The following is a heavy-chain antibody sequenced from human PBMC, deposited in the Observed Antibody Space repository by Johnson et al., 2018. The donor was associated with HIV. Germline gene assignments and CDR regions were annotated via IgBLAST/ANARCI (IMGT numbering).Heavy chain of an antibody. D-gene: IGHD2-15*01. CDR3: ARANRGRNDAFDI. J-gene: IGHJ3*02. CDR1: GFTFSSSD. V-gene: IGHV3-13*05. Sequence: EVPLVESGGGLVQPGGSLRLSCAASGFTFSSSDMHWVRQATGKVLEWVSAIGTAGAPYYPGPVTGRFTISRENAKNYLYLQMNSLRAGDTAVYYCARANRGRNDAFDIWGQGTMVTVSS. CDR2: IGTAGAP.